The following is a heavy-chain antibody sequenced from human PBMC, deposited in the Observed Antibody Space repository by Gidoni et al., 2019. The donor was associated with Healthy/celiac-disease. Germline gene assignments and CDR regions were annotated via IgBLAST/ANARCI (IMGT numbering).Heavy chain of an antibody. Sequence: EVQLLESGGGLVQPGGSLRLSCAASGFTFSSDAMSWVRQAPGKGLAWVSAISGSGGSTYYADSVKGRFTISRDNSKNTLYLQMNSLRAEDTAVYYCAKVYGSGNYYGMDVWGQGTTVTVSS. CDR1: GFTFSSDA. J-gene: IGHJ6*02. D-gene: IGHD3-10*01. CDR2: ISGSGGST. CDR3: AKVYGSGNYYGMDV. V-gene: IGHV3-23*01.